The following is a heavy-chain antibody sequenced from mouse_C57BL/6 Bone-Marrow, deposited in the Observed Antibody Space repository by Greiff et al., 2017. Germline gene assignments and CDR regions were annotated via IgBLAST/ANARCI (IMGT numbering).Heavy chain of an antibody. J-gene: IGHJ1*03. Sequence: QVTLKESGPGILQPSQTLSLTCSFSGFSLSTFGMGVGWIRQPSGKGLEWLAHIWWDDDKYYNPALKSRLTISKDTSKNQVFLKIANVDTADTATYYCARAPFYYGNYVGYFDVWGTGTTVTVSS. CDR2: IWWDDDK. CDR3: ARAPFYYGNYVGYFDV. D-gene: IGHD2-1*01. V-gene: IGHV8-8*01. CDR1: GFSLSTFGMG.